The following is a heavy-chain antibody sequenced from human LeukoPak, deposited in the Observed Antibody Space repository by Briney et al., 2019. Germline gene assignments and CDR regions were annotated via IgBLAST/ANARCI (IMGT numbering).Heavy chain of an antibody. CDR2: INHSGST. Sequence: PSETLSLTCAVYGGSFSGYYWSWIRQPPGKGLEWIGEINHSGSTNYNPSLKSRVTISVDTSKNQFSLKLSSVTAADTAVYYCARGQKWGGSWFDPWGQGTLVTVSS. V-gene: IGHV4-34*01. D-gene: IGHD3-16*01. J-gene: IGHJ5*02. CDR1: GGSFSGYY. CDR3: ARGQKWGGSWFDP.